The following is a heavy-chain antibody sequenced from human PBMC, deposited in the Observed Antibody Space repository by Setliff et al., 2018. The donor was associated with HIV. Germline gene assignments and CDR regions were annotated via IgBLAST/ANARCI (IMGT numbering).Heavy chain of an antibody. Sequence: PGGSLRLSCAASGFTFSTAYMSWVRQAPGKGLEWVGRIKSKSDGGTTDYGAPVKGRFSISRDDAKNTLYLQMNSLKTEDTAVYYCTTDSITIFGVVIHYYYHYMDVWGKGTMVTVSS. CDR3: TTDSITIFGVVIHYYYHYMDV. D-gene: IGHD3-3*01. V-gene: IGHV3-15*01. CDR2: IKSKSDGGTT. CDR1: GFTFSTAY. J-gene: IGHJ6*03.